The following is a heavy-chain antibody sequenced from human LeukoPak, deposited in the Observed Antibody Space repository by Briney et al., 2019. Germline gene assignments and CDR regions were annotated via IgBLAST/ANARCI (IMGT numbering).Heavy chain of an antibody. CDR2: IIPIIGTA. D-gene: IGHD3-9*01. Sequence: SVKVSCKASGGTFSSYAISWVRQAPGQGLEWMGGIIPIIGTANYAQKFQGRVTITADASTTTAYMELSSLRSEDTAVYYCARVTLSRYIGWGNYYGMDIWGQGTTVTVSS. J-gene: IGHJ6*02. CDR3: ARVTLSRYIGWGNYYGMDI. V-gene: IGHV1-69*13. CDR1: GGTFSSYA.